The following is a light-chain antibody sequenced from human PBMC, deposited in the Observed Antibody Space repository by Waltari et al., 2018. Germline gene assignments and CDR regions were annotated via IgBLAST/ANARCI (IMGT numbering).Light chain of an antibody. V-gene: IGLV6-57*04. CDR3: QSYDTNNRV. CDR1: SGSIDSKY. CDR2: EAK. J-gene: IGLJ3*02. Sequence: NFMLTQPHSVSGSPGETVTISCTRSSGSIDSKYVQWYQQRPGSAPTTVIYEAKQRPFGVPDRFSGSIDSSSNSASLTISGLKTEDEAEYYCQSYDTNNRVFGGGTMLTVL.